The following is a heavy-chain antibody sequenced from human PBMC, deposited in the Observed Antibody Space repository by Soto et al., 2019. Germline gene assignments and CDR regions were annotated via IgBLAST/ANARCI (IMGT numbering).Heavy chain of an antibody. CDR3: ARDFAYFDS. CDR1: GGSLKSGSYS. Sequence: PSETLSLTCTVSGGSLKSGSYSWSWIRQPPGKGLEWIGYVYHTGRTSYNPSLKSRVSISMDTSKNQFSLNLDSVTAADTAVYFCARDFAYFDSWAQGTLVTVSS. CDR2: VYHTGRT. V-gene: IGHV4-61*01. D-gene: IGHD3-3*01. J-gene: IGHJ4*02.